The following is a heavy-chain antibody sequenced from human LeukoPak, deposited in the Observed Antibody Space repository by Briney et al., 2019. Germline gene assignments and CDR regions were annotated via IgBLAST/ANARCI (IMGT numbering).Heavy chain of an antibody. J-gene: IGHJ5*02. CDR3: ARDLNWGKWFDP. Sequence: SETLSLTCTVSGASISSYYWSWIRQPPGKGLEWIGYIYYSGTTNYNPSLKSRVTLSVDTSKSQFSLTLSSVTAADTVVYYCARDLNWGKWFDPWGQGTLVTVSS. D-gene: IGHD7-27*01. CDR2: IYYSGTT. V-gene: IGHV4-59*01. CDR1: GASISSYY.